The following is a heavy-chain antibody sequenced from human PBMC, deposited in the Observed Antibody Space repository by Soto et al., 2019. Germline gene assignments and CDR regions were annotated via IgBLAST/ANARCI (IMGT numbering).Heavy chain of an antibody. CDR3: ASSSLYGMDV. V-gene: IGHV4-30-2*05. CDR1: GVTMSYGGYS. CDR2: ISHLETT. J-gene: IGHJ6*02. Sequence: SETLSLTCSVSGVTMSYGGYSWSWIRQSPGKGLEWLGYISHLETTYYNPSLKSRLIISIDTSKNQFSLKVGSVTAADTAVYYCASSSLYGMDVWGQGTTVTVSS.